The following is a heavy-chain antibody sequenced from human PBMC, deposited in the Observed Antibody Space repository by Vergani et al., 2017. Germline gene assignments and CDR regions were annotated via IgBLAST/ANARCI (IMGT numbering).Heavy chain of an antibody. CDR2: IYSGGST. J-gene: IGHJ4*02. CDR1: GFTVSSNY. CDR3: ARDVQRVGATPRPYY. Sequence: EVQLVESGGGLVQPGGSLRLSCAASGFTVSSNYMSWVRQAPGKGLEWVSVIYSGGSTYYADSVKGRFTISRDNSKNTLYLQMNSLRAEDTAVYYCARDVQRVGATPRPYYWGQGTLVTVSS. V-gene: IGHV3-66*01. D-gene: IGHD1-26*01.